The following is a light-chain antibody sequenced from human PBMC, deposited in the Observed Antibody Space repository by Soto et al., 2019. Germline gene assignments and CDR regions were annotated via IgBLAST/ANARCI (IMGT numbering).Light chain of an antibody. CDR1: SSDVGSYNL. V-gene: IGLV2-23*01. CDR3: CAYAGSGAVV. J-gene: IGLJ3*02. CDR2: EGS. Sequence: QPVLTQPASVSGSPGQSITISCTGTSSDVGSYNLVSWYQHHPGKAPKLMIYEGSQRPSGVSNRFSGSKSGNTASLTISGLQAEDEADYYCCAYAGSGAVVFGGGTKVTVL.